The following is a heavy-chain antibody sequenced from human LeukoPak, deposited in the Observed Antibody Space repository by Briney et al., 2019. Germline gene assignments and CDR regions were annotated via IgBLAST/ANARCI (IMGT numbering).Heavy chain of an antibody. D-gene: IGHD3-10*01. V-gene: IGHV1-2*02. CDR2: INPNSGGT. Sequence: ASVKVSCKASGYTFTGYYMHWVRQAPGQGLEWMGWINPNSGGTNYAQKFQGRVTMTRDTSISTAHMELSRLRSDDTAVYYCARDGRGSRSSWFDPWGQGTLVIVSS. CDR1: GYTFTGYY. J-gene: IGHJ5*02. CDR3: ARDGRGSRSSWFDP.